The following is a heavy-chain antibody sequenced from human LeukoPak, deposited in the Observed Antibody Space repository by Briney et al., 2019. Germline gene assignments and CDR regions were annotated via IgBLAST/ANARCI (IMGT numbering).Heavy chain of an antibody. D-gene: IGHD6-19*01. V-gene: IGHV3-30-3*01. CDR1: GFTFSSYP. Sequence: GGSLRLSCAAAGFTFSSYPMHWVRQAPGKGLEWVAVISYDGSNKFYADSVKGRFSISRDNSKNTLYLQMNSLRPEDTAVYYCARDSASSAWYRGPGYWGQGTLVTVSS. CDR3: ARDSASSAWYRGPGY. CDR2: ISYDGSNK. J-gene: IGHJ4*02.